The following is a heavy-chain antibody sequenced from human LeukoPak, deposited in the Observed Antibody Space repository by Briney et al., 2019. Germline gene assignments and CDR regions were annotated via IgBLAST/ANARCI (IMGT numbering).Heavy chain of an antibody. D-gene: IGHD3-10*02. Sequence: GGSLRLSCAASGFTFSSYWMSWVRQAPGKGLEWVAIIKQDGSEKYYVDSVKGRFTISRDNAKNSLYLQMNSLRAEDTAVYYCAELGITMIGGVWGKGTTVTISS. V-gene: IGHV3-7*01. CDR2: IKQDGSEK. J-gene: IGHJ6*04. CDR3: AELGITMIGGV. CDR1: GFTFSSYW.